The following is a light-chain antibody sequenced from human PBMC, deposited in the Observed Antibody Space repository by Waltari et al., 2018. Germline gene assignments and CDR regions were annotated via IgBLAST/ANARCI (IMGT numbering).Light chain of an antibody. V-gene: IGKV2-30*01. CDR1: QSLVYSDGNTY. CDR3: MQGTHWPPSL. Sequence: VVMTQSPLSLPVTLGQPASISCRSRQSLVYSDGNTYLNWFQQRPGQSPRRLIYKVSHRESGVPDRFSGSGSGTDFTLKISRVEAEDVGVYYCMQGTHWPPSLFGQGTKVEIK. J-gene: IGKJ1*01. CDR2: KVS.